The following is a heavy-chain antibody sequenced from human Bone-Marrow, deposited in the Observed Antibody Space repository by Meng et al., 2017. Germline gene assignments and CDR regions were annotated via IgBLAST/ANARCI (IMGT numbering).Heavy chain of an antibody. D-gene: IGHD3-22*01. CDR3: ATYYYDSSGYEPGDY. Sequence: SSVKVSCKASGGTFSSYAISWVRQAPGQGLEWMGGIIPIFGTANYAQKFQGRVTITADESTSTAYMELSSLRSEDTAVYYCATYYYDSSGYEPGDYWGQGTLVTVSS. V-gene: IGHV1-69*01. CDR1: GGTFSSYA. CDR2: IIPIFGTA. J-gene: IGHJ4*02.